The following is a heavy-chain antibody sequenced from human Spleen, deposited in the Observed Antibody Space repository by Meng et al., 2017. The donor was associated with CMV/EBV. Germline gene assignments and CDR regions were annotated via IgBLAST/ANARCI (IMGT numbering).Heavy chain of an antibody. CDR2: ISTSSDYI. CDR1: GFIFSIYS. Sequence: GGSLRLSCAASGFIFSIYSFNWVRQAPGKGLEWVSSISTSSDYIYYADSVKGRFTISRDNAKNSLYLQMNSLRAEDTAVYYCARQSIAAREGFDYWGQGTLVTVSS. CDR3: ARQSIAAREGFDY. J-gene: IGHJ4*02. V-gene: IGHV3-21*01. D-gene: IGHD6-6*01.